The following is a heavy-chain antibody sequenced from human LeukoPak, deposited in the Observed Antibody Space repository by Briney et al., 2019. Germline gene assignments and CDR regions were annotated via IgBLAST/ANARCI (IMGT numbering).Heavy chain of an antibody. CDR3: ATDVGAD. Sequence: GGSLRLSCVVSGFSLSGFWMSWVRQAPGKGLEWVANIKTDGSEKYYVDSVKGRFTISRDNAKNSLYLQMNSLGAEDTAVYYCATDVGADWGQGTLVTVSS. CDR2: IKTDGSEK. CDR1: GFSLSGFW. V-gene: IGHV3-7*01. J-gene: IGHJ4*02.